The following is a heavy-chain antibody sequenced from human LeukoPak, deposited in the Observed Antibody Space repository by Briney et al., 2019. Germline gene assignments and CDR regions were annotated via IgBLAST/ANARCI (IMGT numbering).Heavy chain of an antibody. CDR1: GFTFSSYA. CDR2: ISGSGVST. CDR3: AKRNRGATTGPPYDYGMAV. J-gene: IGHJ6*04. Sequence: GGSLRLSCAASGFTFSSYAMTWVRQAPGKGLEWVSAISGSGVSTYYADSVKGRFTISRDNSNNTLYLQMNSLRAEDTALYYCAKRNRGATTGPPYDYGMAVGGKGPT. D-gene: IGHD5-24*01. V-gene: IGHV3-23*01.